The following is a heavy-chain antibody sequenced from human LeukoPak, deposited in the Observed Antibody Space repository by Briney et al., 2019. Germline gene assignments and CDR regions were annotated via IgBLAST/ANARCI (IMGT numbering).Heavy chain of an antibody. CDR2: IYYSGST. CDR3: ARYSSSSRGYYYYLDV. Sequence: SETLSLTCSVSDDSITMYYWTWIRQPPGKGLEWIGYIYYSGSTNYNPSFKSRVSISVDTSKNQFSLKLSSVTAADTAVYYCARYSSSSRGYYYYLDVWGKGTTVTVSS. CDR1: DDSITMYY. J-gene: IGHJ6*03. D-gene: IGHD6-6*01. V-gene: IGHV4-59*01.